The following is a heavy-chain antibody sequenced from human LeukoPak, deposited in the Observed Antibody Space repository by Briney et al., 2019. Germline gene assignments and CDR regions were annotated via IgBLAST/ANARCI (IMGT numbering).Heavy chain of an antibody. CDR1: GGSISSGDYS. V-gene: IGHV4-30-4*01. CDR3: ARLKGVPAATGGIDY. Sequence: SQTPSLTCTVSGGSISSGDYSWSWIRQPPGKGLEWIGYIYYSGSTYYNPSLKSRVTISVDTSKNQFSLKLSSVTAADTAVYYCARLKGVPAATGGIDYWGQGTLVTVSS. J-gene: IGHJ4*02. D-gene: IGHD2-2*01. CDR2: IYYSGST.